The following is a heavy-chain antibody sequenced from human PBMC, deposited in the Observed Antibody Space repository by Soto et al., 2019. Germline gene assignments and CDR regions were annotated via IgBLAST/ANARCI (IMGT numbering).Heavy chain of an antibody. CDR1: GFTFSSYA. CDR2: ISGSGGST. J-gene: IGHJ6*02. Sequence: ESGGGLVQPGGSLRLSCAASGFTFSSYAMSWVRQAPGKGLEWVSAISGSGGSTYYADSVKGRFTISRDNSKNTLYLQMNSLRAEDTAVYYCAKAFGYSSGWYPYYYYGMDVWGQGTTVTVSS. D-gene: IGHD6-19*01. CDR3: AKAFGYSSGWYPYYYYGMDV. V-gene: IGHV3-23*01.